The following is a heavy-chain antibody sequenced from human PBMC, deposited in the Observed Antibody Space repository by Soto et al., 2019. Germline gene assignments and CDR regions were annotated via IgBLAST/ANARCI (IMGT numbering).Heavy chain of an antibody. CDR3: ARVYTWDWGSRGYFDY. CDR2: IIPIFGTA. Sequence: QVQLVQSGAEVKKPGSSVKVSCKASGGTFSSYSISWVRQAPGQGLEWMGGIIPIFGTANYAQKFQGRVTITADKSTSTDYMELRSLRSEDTAVYDCARVYTWDWGSRGYFDYWGQGTLVTVSS. CDR1: GGTFSSYS. V-gene: IGHV1-69*06. J-gene: IGHJ4*02. D-gene: IGHD7-27*01.